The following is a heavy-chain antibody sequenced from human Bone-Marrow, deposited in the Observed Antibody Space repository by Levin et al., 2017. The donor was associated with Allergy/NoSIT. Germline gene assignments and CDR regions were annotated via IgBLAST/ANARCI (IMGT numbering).Heavy chain of an antibody. CDR1: GYTFTSYY. V-gene: IGHV1-46*01. Sequence: GESLKISCKASGYTFTSYYMHWVRQAPGQGLEWMGIINPSGGSTSYAQKFQGRVTMTRDTSTSTVYMELSSLRSEDTAVYYCARDSKIAAAPGGGLDPWGQGTLVTVSS. D-gene: IGHD6-13*01. J-gene: IGHJ5*02. CDR3: ARDSKIAAAPGGGLDP. CDR2: INPSGGST.